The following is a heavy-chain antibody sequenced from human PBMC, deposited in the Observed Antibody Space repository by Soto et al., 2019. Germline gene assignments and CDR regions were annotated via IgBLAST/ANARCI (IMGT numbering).Heavy chain of an antibody. CDR1: GFTFSSYA. V-gene: IGHV3-23*01. J-gene: IGHJ4*02. CDR3: AKANLNGKGANDY. Sequence: EVQLLESGGGLGQPGGSLKLSCVASGFTFSSYAMTWVRQAPGKGLEWVSVISDSGTGTYYADSVKGRFTISRDNSKNTLYLQMNSLRADDTAVYYCAKANLNGKGANDYWGQGALVTVSS. D-gene: IGHD1-26*01. CDR2: ISDSGTGT.